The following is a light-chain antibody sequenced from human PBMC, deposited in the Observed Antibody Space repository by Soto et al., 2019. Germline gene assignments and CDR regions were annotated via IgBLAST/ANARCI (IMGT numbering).Light chain of an antibody. V-gene: IGLV1-51*01. J-gene: IGLJ2*01. CDR3: ATWDGSLPGEV. CDR1: SSNIGNNY. Sequence: QSALTQSPSVSAAPGQKVTIPCSGSSSNIGNNYVSWYQQLPGTAPKLLIYDNNKRPSGIPDRFSGSKSGTSGTLDITGLQTGDEADYYCATWDGSLPGEVFGGGTQLTFL. CDR2: DNN.